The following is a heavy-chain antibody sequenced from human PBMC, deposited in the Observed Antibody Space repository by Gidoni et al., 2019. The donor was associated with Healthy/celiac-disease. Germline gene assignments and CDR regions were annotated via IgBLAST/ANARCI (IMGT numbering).Heavy chain of an antibody. V-gene: IGHV3-9*01. CDR2: ISWNSGSI. CDR1: GFTFDDYA. Sequence: EVQLVESGGGLVQPGRSLSLSCAASGFTFDDYAMHWVRPAPGKGLEWVSGISWNSGSIGYADSVKGRFTISRDNAKNSLYLQMNSLRAEDTALYYCAKGGGLRYFDWLFYLDYWGQGTLVTVSS. D-gene: IGHD3-9*01. CDR3: AKGGGLRYFDWLFYLDY. J-gene: IGHJ4*02.